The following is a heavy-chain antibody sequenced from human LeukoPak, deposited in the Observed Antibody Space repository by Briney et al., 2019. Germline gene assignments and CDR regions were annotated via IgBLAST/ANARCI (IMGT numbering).Heavy chain of an antibody. V-gene: IGHV3-23*01. Sequence: GRSLRLSCAASGSDLTTYAMTWVRHAPAKGLEWVSSIRIGGGGTYYADSVKGRFTISRDNSENTLHLQMNDLRVEDTARYFCARCMVLSQGWRNWFDPWGQGTLVTVSS. CDR1: GSDLTTYA. CDR3: ARCMVLSQGWRNWFDP. CDR2: IRIGGGGT. J-gene: IGHJ5*02. D-gene: IGHD6-13*01.